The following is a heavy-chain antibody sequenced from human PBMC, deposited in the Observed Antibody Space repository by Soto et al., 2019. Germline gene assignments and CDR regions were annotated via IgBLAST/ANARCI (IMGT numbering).Heavy chain of an antibody. Sequence: ASVKVSCKASGYTFTSYGISWVRQAPGQGLEWMGWISAYNGNTNYAQKLQGRVTMTTDTSTSTAYMELRSLRSDDTAVYYCAIEWPVGGDGAFYIRAQRTTVTVS. D-gene: IGHD2-15*01. V-gene: IGHV1-18*01. CDR2: ISAYNGNT. CDR3: AIEWPVGGDGAFYI. J-gene: IGHJ3*02. CDR1: GYTFTSYG.